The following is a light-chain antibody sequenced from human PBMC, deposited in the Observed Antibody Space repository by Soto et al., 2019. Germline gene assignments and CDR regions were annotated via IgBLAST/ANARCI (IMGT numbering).Light chain of an antibody. V-gene: IGKV1-5*01. Sequence: IQMTHSPSTLSASVGDRATLTCRASQSISSWLAWYQQKPGKAPKLLIYDASSLESGVPSRFSGSGSGTEFTLTISSLQPDDFATYYCQQYNSYSGTFGKGTKVDIK. J-gene: IGKJ1*01. CDR1: QSISSW. CDR3: QQYNSYSGT. CDR2: DAS.